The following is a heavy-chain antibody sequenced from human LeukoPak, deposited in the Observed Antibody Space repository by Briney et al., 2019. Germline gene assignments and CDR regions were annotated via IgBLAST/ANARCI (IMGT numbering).Heavy chain of an antibody. CDR1: GDSVSSNSAA. Sequence: SQTLSLTCAISGDSVSSNSAAWNWIRQSPSRGLEWLGRTYCRSKWFHDSAVSVKSRITINPDTSKNQFSLQLNSVTPEDTAVYYCAREGPYYYNNSGYVAWGQGILVAVSS. CDR2: TYCRSKWFH. V-gene: IGHV6-1*01. J-gene: IGHJ5*02. CDR3: AREGPYYYNNSGYVA. D-gene: IGHD3-22*01.